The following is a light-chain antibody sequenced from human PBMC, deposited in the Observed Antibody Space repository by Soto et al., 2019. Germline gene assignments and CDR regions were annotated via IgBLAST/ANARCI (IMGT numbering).Light chain of an antibody. Sequence: IPGTQSPSTLSPSVSDRVTIPCRASQSIGDYLAWYQDKPGKAPRLLIYDASNLKSGVPSRFSGSGSGTEFTLTIANLQPDDFATYYCQQYDIYRTFGPGTKVDIK. V-gene: IGKV1-5*01. CDR1: QSIGDY. J-gene: IGKJ1*01. CDR3: QQYDIYRT. CDR2: DAS.